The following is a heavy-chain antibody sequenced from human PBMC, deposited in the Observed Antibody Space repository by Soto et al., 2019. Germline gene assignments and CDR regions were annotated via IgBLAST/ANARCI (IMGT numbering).Heavy chain of an antibody. CDR3: ARLRSHGTYGMDG. D-gene: IGHD3-16*01. CDR1: GGSFTYT. Sequence: SVKVSCKASGGSFTYTLSWVRQAPGQGLEWMGGIIPIFGTTNYAQKFQGRITMTADESTKTAYMELSTLRSEDTAVYYCARLRSHGTYGMDGWGHVTPVTVSS. J-gene: IGHJ6*02. CDR2: IIPIFGTT. V-gene: IGHV1-69*13.